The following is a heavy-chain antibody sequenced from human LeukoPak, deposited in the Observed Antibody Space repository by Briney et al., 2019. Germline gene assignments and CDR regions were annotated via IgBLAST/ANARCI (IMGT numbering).Heavy chain of an antibody. CDR2: ISYDGSNK. Sequence: GGSLRLSCAASGFTFSSYGMHWVRQAPGKGLEWVAVISYDGSNKYYADSVKGRFTISRDNSKNTLYLQMNSLRAEDTAVYYCAKDWSMGYEAVFAVWGQGTTVTVSS. CDR3: AKDWSMGYEAVFAV. CDR1: GFTFSSYG. D-gene: IGHD5-12*01. J-gene: IGHJ6*02. V-gene: IGHV3-30*18.